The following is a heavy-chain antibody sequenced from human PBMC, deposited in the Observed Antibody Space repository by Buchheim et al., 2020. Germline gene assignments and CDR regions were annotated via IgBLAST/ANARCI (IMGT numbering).Heavy chain of an antibody. Sequence: EVQLVESGGGLAQPGGSLRLSCAASGFTFSNYWMSWVRQAPGKGLEWVANIKEDGTEVHFVDSVKGRFFISRDNARNSLYLQLNSLGGEDSAMYYCGGFGIVPPIYYFDYGGKGT. CDR3: GGFGIVPPIYYFDY. D-gene: IGHD2/OR15-2a*01. J-gene: IGHJ4*02. CDR2: IKEDGTEV. V-gene: IGHV3-7*01. CDR1: GFTFSNYW.